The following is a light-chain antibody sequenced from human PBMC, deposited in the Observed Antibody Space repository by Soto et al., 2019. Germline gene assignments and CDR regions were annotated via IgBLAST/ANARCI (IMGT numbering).Light chain of an antibody. V-gene: IGLV2-14*01. J-gene: IGLJ1*01. CDR2: EVS. CDR3: SSYTSSYIYV. Sequence: QSALTQPASVSGSPGQSITISCTGSSSDVGGYNYVSWYQQYPGKAPSLMIYEVSNLPSGVSDRFSGSKSGNTASLTISGLQAEDEADYYCSSYTSSYIYVFGTGTKV. CDR1: SSDVGGYNY.